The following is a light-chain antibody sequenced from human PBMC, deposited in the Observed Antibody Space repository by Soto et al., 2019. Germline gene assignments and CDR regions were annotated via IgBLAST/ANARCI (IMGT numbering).Light chain of an antibody. J-gene: IGLJ2*01. CDR3: SSYSRSATHVV. V-gene: IGLV2-14*01. CDR1: STDVGNFNY. CDR2: DVS. Sequence: QSALTQPASVSGSPGLSITISCTGTSTDVGNFNYVSWYQQHPGKAPKLIIYDVSNRPSGVSYRFSASKSVSTASLTISGLQAEDVANYYSSSYSRSATHVVFGGGTKLTVL.